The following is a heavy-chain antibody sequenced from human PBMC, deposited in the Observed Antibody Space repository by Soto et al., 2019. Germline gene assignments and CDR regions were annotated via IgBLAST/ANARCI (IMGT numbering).Heavy chain of an antibody. CDR2: IIPIFGTA. CDR1: GGTFSSYA. D-gene: IGHD3-10*01. CDR3: ARDLGGEYYGSGSHDRIGY. V-gene: IGHV1-69*01. J-gene: IGHJ4*02. Sequence: QVQLVQSGAEVKKPGSSVKVSCKASGGTFSSYAISWVRQAPGQGLEWMGGIIPIFGTANYAQKFQGRVTITADESRSTAYVERSSLRSEDTAVYYCARDLGGEYYGSGSHDRIGYWGQGTLVTVSS.